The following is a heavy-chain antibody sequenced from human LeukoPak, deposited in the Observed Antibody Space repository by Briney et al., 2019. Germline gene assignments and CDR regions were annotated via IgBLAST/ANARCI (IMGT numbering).Heavy chain of an antibody. CDR2: ISPSSTYI. CDR3: ARDFTRGEYFDS. D-gene: IGHD3-16*01. CDR1: GFTFSSFK. V-gene: IGHV3-21*06. J-gene: IGHJ4*02. Sequence: GGSLRLSCAASGFTFSSFKMTWVRQAPGKGLEWVASISPSSTYIYYGDSLKGRVTVSRDNAKSLLFLHMSSLRPDDTAVYYCARDFTRGEYFDSWGQGALVSVSS.